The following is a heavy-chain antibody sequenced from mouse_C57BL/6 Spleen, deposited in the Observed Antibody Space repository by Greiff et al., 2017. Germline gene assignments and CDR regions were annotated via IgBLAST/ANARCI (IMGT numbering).Heavy chain of an antibody. D-gene: IGHD2-14*01. Sequence: EVQLQESGPGLVKPSQSLSLTCSVTGYSITSGYYWYWIRQFPGNKLEWMGYISYAGSNNYNPSLKNPISITRDTSKNQFFLKLNTVNTEDTATYYCARDRYPYAMDYWGQGTSVTVSS. CDR2: ISYAGSN. J-gene: IGHJ4*01. CDR1: GYSITSGYY. CDR3: ARDRYPYAMDY. V-gene: IGHV3-6*01.